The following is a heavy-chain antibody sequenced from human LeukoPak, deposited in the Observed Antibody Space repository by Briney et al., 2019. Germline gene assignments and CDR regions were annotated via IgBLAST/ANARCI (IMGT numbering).Heavy chain of an antibody. CDR2: INHSGGT. CDR3: ARTSPHYDFWSVIYYCMDV. V-gene: IGHV4-34*01. CDR1: IGSFSDYY. J-gene: IGHJ6*03. D-gene: IGHD3-3*01. Sequence: PWETLSLTCAVHIGSFSDYYWSWIRQPPGKGLEWIGEINHSGGTNHNPSLKSRVTISVDTSKNQFSLKLSSVTAVDTAVYYCARTSPHYDFWSVIYYCMDVWGKGTTVTVSS.